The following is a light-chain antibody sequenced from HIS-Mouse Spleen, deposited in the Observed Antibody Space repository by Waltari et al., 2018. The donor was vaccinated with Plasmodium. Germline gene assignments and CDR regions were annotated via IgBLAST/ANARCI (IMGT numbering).Light chain of an antibody. V-gene: IGKV2-28*01. CDR3: MQALQTPWT. J-gene: IGKJ1*01. CDR2: LGS. CDR1: QSLLHSNGHNY. Sequence: DIVMTQSPLSLPVTPGEPASISCRSSQSLLHSNGHNYLAWYLQKPGQSPKLLIYLGSNRASGVPDRFSGSGSGTDVTLKISRVEAEDVGVYYCMQALQTPWTFGQGTKVEIK.